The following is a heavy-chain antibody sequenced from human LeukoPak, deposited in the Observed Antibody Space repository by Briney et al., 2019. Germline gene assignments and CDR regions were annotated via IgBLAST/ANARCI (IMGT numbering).Heavy chain of an antibody. CDR2: IKQDGTEK. CDR3: ARKPDNWFDP. J-gene: IGHJ5*02. CDR1: GFAFRTNW. V-gene: IGHV3-7*01. Sequence: GGSQRLSCAASGFAFRTNWMSWVRQAPGKGLQWVANIKQDGTEKFYVDSVKGRFTISRDNAKTTLYLQMDSLRVEDTAVYYCARKPDNWFDPWGQGTLVTVSS.